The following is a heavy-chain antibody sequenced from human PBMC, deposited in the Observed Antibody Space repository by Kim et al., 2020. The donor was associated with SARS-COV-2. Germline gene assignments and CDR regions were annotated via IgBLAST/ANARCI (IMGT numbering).Heavy chain of an antibody. J-gene: IGHJ3*02. CDR3: ARHSAEGQLDAFDI. V-gene: IGHV4-59*08. D-gene: IGHD6-13*01. CDR2: IYYSGST. Sequence: SETLSLTCTVSGGSISSYYWSWIRQPPGKGLEWIGYIYYSGSTNYNPSLKSRVTISVDTTKNQFSLKLSSVTAAGTAAYYCARHSAEGQLDAFDIWGQGTMVTVSS. CDR1: GGSISSYY.